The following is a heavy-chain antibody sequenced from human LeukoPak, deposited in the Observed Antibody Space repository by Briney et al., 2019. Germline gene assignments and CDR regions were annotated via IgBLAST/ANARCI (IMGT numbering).Heavy chain of an antibody. Sequence: ASETLSLTCAVYGGSFSGYYWGWIRQPPGKGLEWIGEINHSGSTNYNPSLKSRVTISVDTSKNQFSLKLSSVTAADTAVYYCARIRIGNSFYYYYYYGMDVWGQGTTVTVSS. V-gene: IGHV4-34*01. CDR2: INHSGST. D-gene: IGHD4-23*01. J-gene: IGHJ6*02. CDR1: GGSFSGYY. CDR3: ARIRIGNSFYYYYYYGMDV.